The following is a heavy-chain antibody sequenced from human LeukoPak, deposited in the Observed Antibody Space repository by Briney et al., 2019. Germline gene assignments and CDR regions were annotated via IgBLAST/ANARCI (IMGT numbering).Heavy chain of an antibody. V-gene: IGHV3-23*01. Sequence: GGSLRLSCEASGFTFSSYAMSWVRQAPGKGLEWVSAISGSGGSTYYADSVKGRFTISRDNSKNTLYLQMNSLRAEDTAVYYCAKGEVNGYAGGAFDIWGQGTMVTVSS. D-gene: IGHD5-12*01. CDR1: GFTFSSYA. CDR3: AKGEVNGYAGGAFDI. CDR2: ISGSGGST. J-gene: IGHJ3*02.